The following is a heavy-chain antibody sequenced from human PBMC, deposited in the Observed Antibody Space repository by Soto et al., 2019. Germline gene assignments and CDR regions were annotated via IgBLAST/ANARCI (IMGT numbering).Heavy chain of an antibody. J-gene: IGHJ4*02. CDR3: ARDRSIAVASQPMDY. D-gene: IGHD6-19*01. Sequence: QVQLVQSGAEVKKPGASVKVSCKASGYTFTSYGISWVRQAHGQGLEWMGWISAYNGNTNYAQKLQGRVTMTTDPSTRTDDMELRSLRSDDTAVYYCARDRSIAVASQPMDYWGQGTLVTVSS. CDR1: GYTFTSYG. CDR2: ISAYNGNT. V-gene: IGHV1-18*01.